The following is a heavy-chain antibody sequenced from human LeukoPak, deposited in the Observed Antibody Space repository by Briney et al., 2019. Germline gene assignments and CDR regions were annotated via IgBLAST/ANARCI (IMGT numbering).Heavy chain of an antibody. V-gene: IGHV5-51*01. Sequence: GESLQISCKGSGYIFTSYWIGWVRQLPGKGLEWMGIIYPGDSDTRYSPSFQGQVTISADKSISTAYLQWSSLKASDTAMYYCARTDYYGSGTYAFDIWGQGTMVTVSS. CDR2: IYPGDSDT. CDR1: GYIFTSYW. CDR3: ARTDYYGSGTYAFDI. D-gene: IGHD3-10*01. J-gene: IGHJ3*02.